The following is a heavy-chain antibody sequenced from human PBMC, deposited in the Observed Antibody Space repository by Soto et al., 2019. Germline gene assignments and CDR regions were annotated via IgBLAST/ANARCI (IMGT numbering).Heavy chain of an antibody. CDR3: TTGIQRCLEWWRDYYDGMDV. CDR2: IKSKTDGGTT. V-gene: IGHV3-15*01. J-gene: IGHJ6*02. Sequence: PGGSLRLSCAASGFTFSNAWMSWVRQAPGKGLEWVGRIKSKTDGGTTDYAAPVKGRFTISRDDSKNTLYLQMNSLKTEDTAVYYCTTGIQRCLEWWRDYYDGMDVWGQGTTVTVSS. CDR1: GFTFSNAW. D-gene: IGHD3-3*01.